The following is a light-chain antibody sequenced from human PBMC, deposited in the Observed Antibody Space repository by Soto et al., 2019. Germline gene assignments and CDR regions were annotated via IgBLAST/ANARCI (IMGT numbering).Light chain of an antibody. CDR3: SSCTTSNTYV. V-gene: IGLV2-18*02. J-gene: IGLJ1*01. Sequence: QSVLTQPPSVSGSPGQSVTIHCTGSSSDVGSFSRVSWYQQPPGTAPKLIIYEVSYRPSGVPDRFSGSKSGNTASLTISGLLAEDEADYYCSSCTTSNTYVFGTGTKVTVL. CDR1: SSDVGSFSR. CDR2: EVS.